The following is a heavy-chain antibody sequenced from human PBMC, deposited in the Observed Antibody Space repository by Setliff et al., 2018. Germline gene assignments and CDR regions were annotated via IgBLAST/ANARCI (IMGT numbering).Heavy chain of an antibody. D-gene: IGHD1-26*01. CDR1: GGSFSGYY. CDR2: INHSGST. Sequence: ETLSLTCAVYGGSFSGYYWSWIRQPPGKGLEWIGEINHSGSTNYNPSLKSRVTISVDTSKNQFSLKLSSVTAADTAVYYCARGPKSGSYNDAFDIWGQGTMVTVS. CDR3: ARGPKSGSYNDAFDI. J-gene: IGHJ3*02. V-gene: IGHV4-34*01.